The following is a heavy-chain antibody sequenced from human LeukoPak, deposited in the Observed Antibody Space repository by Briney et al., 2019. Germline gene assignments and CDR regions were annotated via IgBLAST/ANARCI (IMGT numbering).Heavy chain of an antibody. J-gene: IGHJ5*02. Sequence: PGGSLRLSCAASGFTFSSYSMNWVRQAPGKGLEWVSSISSSSSYIYYADSVKGRFTISRDNAKNSLYLQMNSLRAEDTAVYYCARDQYSSSSGIINWFDPWGQGTLVTVSS. V-gene: IGHV3-21*01. CDR2: ISSSSSYI. CDR1: GFTFSSYS. D-gene: IGHD6-6*01. CDR3: ARDQYSSSSGIINWFDP.